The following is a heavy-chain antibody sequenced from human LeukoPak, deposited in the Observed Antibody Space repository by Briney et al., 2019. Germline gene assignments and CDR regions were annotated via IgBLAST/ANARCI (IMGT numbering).Heavy chain of an antibody. J-gene: IGHJ5*02. CDR1: GFTFSSYS. CDR3: ARDRCSSTSCYNTPNWFDP. V-gene: IGHV3-21*04. Sequence: GGSLRLSCAASGFTFSSYSMNWVRQAPGKGLEWVSSISSSSSCIYYADSVKGRFTISRDNAKNSVYLQMNSLRSEDTAFYHCARDRCSSTSCYNTPNWFDPWGQGTLVTVSS. CDR2: ISSSSSCI. D-gene: IGHD2-2*02.